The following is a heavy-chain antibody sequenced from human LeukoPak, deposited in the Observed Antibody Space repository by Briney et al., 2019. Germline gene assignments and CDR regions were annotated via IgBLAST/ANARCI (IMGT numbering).Heavy chain of an antibody. CDR1: GYTFTSYY. CDR3: ATLSFGRYDYVWGSYRYLEPQDYYMDV. J-gene: IGHJ6*03. Sequence: ASVKVSCKASGYTFTSYYMHWVRQAPGQGLEWMGWINPNSGGTNYAQKFQGRVTMTRDTSISTAYMELSRLRSDDTAVYYCATLSFGRYDYVWGSYRYLEPQDYYMDVWGKGTTVTISS. CDR2: INPNSGGT. V-gene: IGHV1-2*02. D-gene: IGHD3-16*02.